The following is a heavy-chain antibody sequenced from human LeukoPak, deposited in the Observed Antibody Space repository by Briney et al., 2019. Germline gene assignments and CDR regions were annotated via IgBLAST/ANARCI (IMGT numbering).Heavy chain of an antibody. J-gene: IGHJ4*02. CDR2: IKQDGSEK. D-gene: IGHD5-18*01. CDR3: ARVRGYSYGYPFDY. CDR1: GFTFSSYW. Sequence: GGSLRLSCAASGFTFSSYWMSWVRLAPGKGLEWVANIKQDGSEKYYVDSVKGRFTISRDNAKNSLYLQMNSLRAEDTAVYYCARVRGYSYGYPFDYWGQGTLVTVSS. V-gene: IGHV3-7*01.